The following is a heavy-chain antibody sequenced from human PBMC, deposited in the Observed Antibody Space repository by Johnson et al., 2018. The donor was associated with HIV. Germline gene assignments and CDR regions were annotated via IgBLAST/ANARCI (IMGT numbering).Heavy chain of an antibody. Sequence: VQLVESGGGLVQPGGSLRLSCAASGFTFSSYAMHWVRQAPGKGLEYVSAISSDGGTTYYANSVKGRFTISRDNSKNTLYLQMGSLRADDMAVYYCARGSGQWLAAGLIQGTAFDILGQGTMVTVSS. D-gene: IGHD6-19*01. J-gene: IGHJ3*02. CDR1: GFTFSSYA. V-gene: IGHV3-64*01. CDR3: ARGSGQWLAAGLIQGTAFDI. CDR2: ISSDGGTT.